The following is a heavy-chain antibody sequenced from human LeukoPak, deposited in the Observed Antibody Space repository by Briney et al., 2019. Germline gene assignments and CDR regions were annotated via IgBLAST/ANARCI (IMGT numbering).Heavy chain of an antibody. Sequence: PGGSLRLSCAASGFTFSSYWMSWVRQAPGKGLEWVANTKHDGSEKYYVDSVEGRFTISRDNAKNSLYLQMNSLRAADTAVYYCAREGSISGSYGYYFDYWGQGTLVTVSS. CDR2: TKHDGSEK. V-gene: IGHV3-7*01. J-gene: IGHJ4*02. D-gene: IGHD1-26*01. CDR1: GFTFSSYW. CDR3: AREGSISGSYGYYFDY.